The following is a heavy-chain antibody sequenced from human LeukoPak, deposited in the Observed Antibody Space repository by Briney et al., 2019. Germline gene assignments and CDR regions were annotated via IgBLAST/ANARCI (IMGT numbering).Heavy chain of an antibody. CDR2: VSGSGDST. J-gene: IGHJ4*02. D-gene: IGHD4-17*01. CDR1: GFIFSSYS. CDR3: AKFWDFGDYAIDY. Sequence: GGSLRLSCAASGFIFSSYSLIWVRQAPGKGLEWVSDVSGSGDSTYYAGSVKGRFTISRDNSKNTVYLQMNSLRAEDTAVYYCAKFWDFGDYAIDYWGQGTLVTVSS. V-gene: IGHV3-23*01.